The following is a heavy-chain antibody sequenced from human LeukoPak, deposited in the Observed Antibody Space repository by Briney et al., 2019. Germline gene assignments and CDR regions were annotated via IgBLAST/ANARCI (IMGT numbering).Heavy chain of an antibody. V-gene: IGHV3-7*01. CDR2: IKPDGSEK. CDR1: GFTFSSYW. J-gene: IGHJ4*02. Sequence: GGSLRLSCAASGFTFSSYWMSWVRQSPGNGLEWWANIKPDGSEKDFMDSVKGRFTISRDNAKNALYLEMNILRAEDTAEYFCARERMYSGSGSTYPYYDYWGQGTLVTVSS. CDR3: ARERMYSGSGSTYPYYDY. D-gene: IGHD3-10*01.